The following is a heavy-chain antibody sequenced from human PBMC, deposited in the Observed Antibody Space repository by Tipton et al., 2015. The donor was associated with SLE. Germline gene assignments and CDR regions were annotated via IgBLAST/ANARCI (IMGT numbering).Heavy chain of an antibody. CDR2: IAWNSASV. D-gene: IGHD4-23*01. CDR3: AKEATTVDVLDY. Sequence: SLRLSCAASGFTFDDYAMHWVRQAPGKGLEWVSGIAWNSASVGYADSVKGRFTISRDNAKNSLYLQMNSLRGEDTALYYCAKEATTVDVLDYWGQGTLVTVSS. V-gene: IGHV3-9*01. J-gene: IGHJ4*02. CDR1: GFTFDDYA.